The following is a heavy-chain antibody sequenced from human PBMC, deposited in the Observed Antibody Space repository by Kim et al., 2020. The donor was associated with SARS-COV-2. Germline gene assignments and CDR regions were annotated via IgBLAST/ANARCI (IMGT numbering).Heavy chain of an antibody. CDR1: GFTFDDYA. CDR2: ISWNSGSI. V-gene: IGHV3-9*01. D-gene: IGHD6-13*01. Sequence: GGSLRLSCAASGFTFDDYAMHWVRQAPGKGLEWVSGISWNSGSIGYADSVKGRFTISRDNAKNSLYLQMNSLRAEDTALYYCAKDRGLRSDSSSWYYYYYGMDVWGQGTTVTVSS. J-gene: IGHJ6*02. CDR3: AKDRGLRSDSSSWYYYYYGMDV.